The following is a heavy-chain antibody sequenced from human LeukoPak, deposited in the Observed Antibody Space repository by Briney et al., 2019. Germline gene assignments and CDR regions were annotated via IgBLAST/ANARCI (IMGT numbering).Heavy chain of an antibody. CDR2: IRSEADGGTT. CDR1: GLDFRNAW. Sequence: PGGSLTLSCAVSGLDFRNAWMSWVRQAPGKGLEWVGRIRSEADGGTTDYAALVRGRCTISRDDSRNTFYVRMHSLRPEDTALYYCIPGGHWFAHWGQGTLVTVSS. J-gene: IGHJ5*02. CDR3: IPGGHWFAH. V-gene: IGHV3-15*01.